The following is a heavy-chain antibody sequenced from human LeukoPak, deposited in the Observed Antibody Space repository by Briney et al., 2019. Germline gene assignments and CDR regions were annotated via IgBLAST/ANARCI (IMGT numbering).Heavy chain of an antibody. CDR2: IKHSGST. V-gene: IGHV4-34*01. J-gene: IGHJ4*02. CDR3: ARSEESIAVAGTFDY. CDR1: GGSFSGYY. Sequence: SETLSLTCAVYGGSFSGYYWSWLRQPPGKGLEWIGEIKHSGSTNYNPSLKSRVTISVDTSKNQFSLKLSSVTAADTAVYYCARSEESIAVAGTFDYWGQGTLVTVSS. D-gene: IGHD6-19*01.